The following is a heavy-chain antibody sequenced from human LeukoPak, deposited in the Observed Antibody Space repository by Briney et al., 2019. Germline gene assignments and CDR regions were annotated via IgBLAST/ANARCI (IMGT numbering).Heavy chain of an antibody. CDR1: GFTVSSNY. CDR2: IYSGGST. D-gene: IGHD6-13*01. V-gene: IGHV3-66*01. Sequence: GGSLRLSCAASGFTVSSNYMSWVRQAPGKGLEWVSVIYSGGSTYYADSVKGRFTISRDNSKNTLYLQMNSLRAEDTALYYCAKASLARIAAAGLFDYWGQGTLVTVSS. CDR3: AKASLARIAAAGLFDY. J-gene: IGHJ4*02.